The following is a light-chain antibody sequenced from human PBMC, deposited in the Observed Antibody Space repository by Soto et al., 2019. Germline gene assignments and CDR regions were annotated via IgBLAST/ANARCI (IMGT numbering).Light chain of an antibody. Sequence: EIVLTQSPGTLSLSPGQRATLSCRASESISRDYLAWYQQRLGQAPRLLIYGASSGATGIPDRFSGSGSGTDFTLTIRRLDPEDFAMYYCLLYFSPDRYTFGPGTKVQIK. CDR3: LLYFSPDRYT. J-gene: IGKJ2*01. V-gene: IGKV3-20*01. CDR1: ESISRDY. CDR2: GAS.